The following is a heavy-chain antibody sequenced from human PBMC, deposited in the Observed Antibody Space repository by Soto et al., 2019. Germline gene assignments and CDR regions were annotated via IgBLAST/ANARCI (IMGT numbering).Heavy chain of an antibody. CDR1: GFTFSSYA. CDR3: AKSGKIPVLRFLESLFDFDY. Sequence: PVGSLRLSCAASGFTFSSYAMIWLRQAPGKGLEWVSAISGSGGSTYYADSVKGRFTISRDNSKNTLYLQMNSLRAEDTAVYYCAKSGKIPVLRFLESLFDFDYWGQGTLVTVSS. D-gene: IGHD3-3*01. CDR2: ISGSGGST. J-gene: IGHJ4*02. V-gene: IGHV3-23*01.